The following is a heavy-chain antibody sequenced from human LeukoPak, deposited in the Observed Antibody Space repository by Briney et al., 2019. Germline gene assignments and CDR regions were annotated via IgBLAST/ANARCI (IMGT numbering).Heavy chain of an antibody. J-gene: IGHJ4*02. CDR1: GFTFSGYA. CDR3: PTGGLVEL. Sequence: AGGSLRLSCAASGFTFSGYAMSWVRQAPGKGLEWVSAISGSGGSTYYADSVKGRFTITRDNSKNTLYLQMNSLRAEDTAVSLCPTGGLVELWGQGTLVTVSS. CDR2: ISGSGGST. V-gene: IGHV3-23*01. D-gene: IGHD3-3*01.